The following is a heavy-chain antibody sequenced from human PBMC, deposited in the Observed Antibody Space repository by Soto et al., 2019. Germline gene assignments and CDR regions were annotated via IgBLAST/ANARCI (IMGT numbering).Heavy chain of an antibody. V-gene: IGHV3-23*01. CDR3: AKETSLSGRYYGMDV. CDR2: IGGSGGNT. Sequence: GGSLRLSCAASGFTFNNYAMSWVRQAPGKGLEWVSAIGGSGGNTYYADSVKGRFTISRDNSKNTLYLQMNSLRAEDTAVYYCAKETSLSGRYYGMDVWGQGTTVTRLL. CDR1: GFTFNNYA. D-gene: IGHD1-26*01. J-gene: IGHJ6*02.